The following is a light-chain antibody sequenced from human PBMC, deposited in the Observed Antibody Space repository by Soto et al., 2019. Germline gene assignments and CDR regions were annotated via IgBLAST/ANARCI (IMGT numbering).Light chain of an antibody. CDR1: QSISSW. CDR2: DAS. J-gene: IGKJ1*01. CDR3: QQYNSYPWT. Sequence: DIQMTPSPSTLSASVGDRVTITCRASQSISSWLAWYQQKPGKAPKLLIYDASSLESGVPSRFSGSGSGTEFTLTISSLQPDDFATYYCQQYNSYPWTFGQGTKVDNK. V-gene: IGKV1-5*01.